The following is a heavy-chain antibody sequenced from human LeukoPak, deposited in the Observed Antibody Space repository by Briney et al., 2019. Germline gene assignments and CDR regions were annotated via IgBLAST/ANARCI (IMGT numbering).Heavy chain of an antibody. CDR2: INHSGST. CDR1: GGSFSGYY. V-gene: IGHV4-34*01. Sequence: SETLSLTCAVYGGSFSGYYWSWIRQPPGKGLEWIGEINHSGSTNYNPSLKSRVTISVDTSKNQFSLKLSSVTAADTAVYYCASLSVVPAAMGTFDYWGQGSLVTVSS. D-gene: IGHD2-2*01. CDR3: ASLSVVPAAMGTFDY. J-gene: IGHJ4*02.